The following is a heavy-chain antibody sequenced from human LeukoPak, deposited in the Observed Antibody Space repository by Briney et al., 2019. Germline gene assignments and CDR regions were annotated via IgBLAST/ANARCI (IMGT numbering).Heavy chain of an antibody. CDR1: GFTFSSYS. V-gene: IGHV3-21*01. D-gene: IGHD3-10*01. Sequence: PGGSLRLSCAASGFTFSSYSMNWVRQAPGKGLEWVSSISSSSSYIYYADSVKGRFTISRDNAKNSLYLQMNSLRAENTAVYYCARTPYYYGSGRGYYYYMDVWGKGTTVTISS. J-gene: IGHJ6*03. CDR2: ISSSSSYI. CDR3: ARTPYYYGSGRGYYYYMDV.